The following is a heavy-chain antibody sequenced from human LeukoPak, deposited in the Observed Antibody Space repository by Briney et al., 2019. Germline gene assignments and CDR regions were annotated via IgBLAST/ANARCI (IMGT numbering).Heavy chain of an antibody. CDR1: GGSFSGYY. CDR2: INHSGRT. CDR3: ARRRGYSLYKLYWYFDL. V-gene: IGHV4-34*01. D-gene: IGHD5-18*01. Sequence: SETLSLTCAVYGGSFSGYYWSWIRQPPGKGLEWIGEINHSGRTNYNPSLKSRVTISVDTSKNQFSLKLSSVTAADTAVYYCARRRGYSLYKLYWYFDLWGRGTLVTVSS. J-gene: IGHJ2*01.